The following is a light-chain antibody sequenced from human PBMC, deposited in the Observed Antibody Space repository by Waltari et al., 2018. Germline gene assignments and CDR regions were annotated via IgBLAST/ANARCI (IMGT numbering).Light chain of an antibody. CDR3: QQRSKWPIT. V-gene: IGKV3-11*01. J-gene: IGKJ5*01. CDR1: QSVSSY. Sequence: EIVLTQSPATLSLSPGERATLSCRASQSVSSYLAWYQQKPGQAPRLLIYDASNRATGIPARFSGSGSGTDFTLTISSLEPEDFALYYCQQRSKWPITFGQGTRLAIK. CDR2: DAS.